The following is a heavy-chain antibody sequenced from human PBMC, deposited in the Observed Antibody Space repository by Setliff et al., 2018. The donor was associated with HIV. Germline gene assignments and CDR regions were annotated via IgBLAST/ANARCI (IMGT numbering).Heavy chain of an antibody. Sequence: GGSLRLSCAASGFTFNNHAIHWVRQAPGKGLEWVAVISSDGSRKEFVDSVKGRFTISRDSSKDTASLEMDSLRGEDTAVYYCARVRSWNFVDGMDVWGQGTTVTVSS. D-gene: IGHD1-7*01. CDR1: GFTFNNHA. CDR2: ISSDGSRK. V-gene: IGHV3-30*04. J-gene: IGHJ6*02. CDR3: ARVRSWNFVDGMDV.